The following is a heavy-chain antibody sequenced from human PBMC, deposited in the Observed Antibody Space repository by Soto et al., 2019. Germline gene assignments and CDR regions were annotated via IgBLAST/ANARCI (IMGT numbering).Heavy chain of an antibody. CDR2: ISGSGGST. V-gene: IGHV3-23*01. Sequence: GSLRLSCAASGFTFSSYAMSWVRQAPGKGLEWVSAISGSGGSTYYADSVKGRFTISRDNSKNTLYLQMNSLRAEDTAVYYCAKDLSIAVAGIGSDYYYGMDVWGQGTTVTVSS. D-gene: IGHD6-19*01. CDR3: AKDLSIAVAGIGSDYYYGMDV. CDR1: GFTFSSYA. J-gene: IGHJ6*02.